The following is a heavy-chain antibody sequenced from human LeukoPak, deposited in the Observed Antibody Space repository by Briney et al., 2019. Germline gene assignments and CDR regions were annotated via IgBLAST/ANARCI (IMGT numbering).Heavy chain of an antibody. Sequence: ASVKVSCKVSGYTLTELSMHWVRQAPGKGLEWMGGFGPEDGETIYAQKFQGRVTMTEDTSTDTADMELSSLRSEDTAVYYCATVGDDYGDFWGQGTLVTVSS. J-gene: IGHJ4*02. D-gene: IGHD3-3*01. CDR2: FGPEDGET. CDR3: ATVGDDYGDF. CDR1: GYTLTELS. V-gene: IGHV1-24*01.